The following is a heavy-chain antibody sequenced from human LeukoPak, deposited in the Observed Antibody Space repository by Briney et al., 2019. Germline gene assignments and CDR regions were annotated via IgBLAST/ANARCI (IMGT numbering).Heavy chain of an antibody. CDR1: GFTFSSYA. CDR2: ISGSGGST. V-gene: IGHV3-23*01. CDR3: AKDSVPTEYYGSGSYYYFDY. D-gene: IGHD3-10*01. Sequence: GGSLRLSCAASGFTFSSYAMSWVRQAPGKGLEWVSAISGSGGSTYYADSVKGRFTISRDNSKNTLCLQMNSLRAEDTAVYYCAKDSVPTEYYGSGSYYYFDYWGQGTLVTVSS. J-gene: IGHJ4*02.